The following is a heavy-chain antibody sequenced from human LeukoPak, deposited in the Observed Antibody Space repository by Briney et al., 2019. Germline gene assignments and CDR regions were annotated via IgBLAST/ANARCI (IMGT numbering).Heavy chain of an antibody. CDR2: IYYSGST. J-gene: IGHJ6*02. CDR3: ARVGLPHYFYYAMDV. Sequence: SETLSLTCTVSGGSISGYYWSWIRQPPGKGLEWIGYIYYSGSTNYNPSLKSRVTISVDTSKNQSSLKLSSVTAADTAVYYCARVGLPHYFYYAMDVWGQGTTVTVSS. CDR1: GGSISGYY. V-gene: IGHV4-59*01.